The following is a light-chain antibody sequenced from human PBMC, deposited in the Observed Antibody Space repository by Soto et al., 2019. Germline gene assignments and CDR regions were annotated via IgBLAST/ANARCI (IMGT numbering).Light chain of an antibody. V-gene: IGLV2-18*02. Sequence: QSALTQPPSVSGSPGQSVTISCTGTSSDVGSYNRVSWYQQPPGTAPKLIIYEVSNRPSGVPDRFFGSKSGNTASLTISGLQAEDEADYYCSSFTSSNTWVFGGGTKVT. J-gene: IGLJ3*02. CDR3: SSFTSSNTWV. CDR2: EVS. CDR1: SSDVGSYNR.